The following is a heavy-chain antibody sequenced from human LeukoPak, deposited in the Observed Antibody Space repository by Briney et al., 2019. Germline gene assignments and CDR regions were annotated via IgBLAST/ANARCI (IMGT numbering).Heavy chain of an antibody. J-gene: IGHJ4*02. CDR1: GGTFSSYT. CDR3: ARMAASYGDYRDN. V-gene: IGHV1-69*13. Sequence: SVKVSCKASGGTFSSYTISWVRQAPGQGLEWMGGIIPIFGTANYAQKFQGRVTITADESTSTAYMELSSLRSEDTAVYYCARMAASYGDYRDNWGQGTLVTVSS. CDR2: IIPIFGTA. D-gene: IGHD4-17*01.